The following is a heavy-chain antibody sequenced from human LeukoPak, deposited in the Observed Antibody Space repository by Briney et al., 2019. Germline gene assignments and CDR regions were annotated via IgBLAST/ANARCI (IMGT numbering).Heavy chain of an antibody. V-gene: IGHV4-59*01. D-gene: IGHD5-12*01. CDR1: GGSISSYY. CDR2: IYYSGST. CDR3: ARVGYSGYGGVD. Sequence: SETLSLTCTVSGGSISSYYWSWIRQPPGKGLEWIGYIYYSGSTNYNPSLKSRVTISVDTSKNQFSLKLSSVTAADTAVYYCARVGYSGYGGVDWGQGTLVTVSS. J-gene: IGHJ4*02.